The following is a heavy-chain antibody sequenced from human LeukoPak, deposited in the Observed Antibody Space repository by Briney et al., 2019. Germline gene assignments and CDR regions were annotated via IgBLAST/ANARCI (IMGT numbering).Heavy chain of an antibody. Sequence: ASVKVSCKASGYTFTSYGISWVRQAPGQGLEWMGWISAYNGNTNYAQKLQGRVTMTTDTSTSTAYMELRSLRSDDTAVYYCARDPYDSSGYYWLDPWGQGTLVTVSS. V-gene: IGHV1-18*01. CDR2: ISAYNGNT. D-gene: IGHD3-22*01. J-gene: IGHJ5*02. CDR3: ARDPYDSSGYYWLDP. CDR1: GYTFTSYG.